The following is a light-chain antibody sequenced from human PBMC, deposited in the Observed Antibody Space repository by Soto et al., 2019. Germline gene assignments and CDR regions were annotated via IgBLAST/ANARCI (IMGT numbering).Light chain of an antibody. J-gene: IGKJ3*01. Sequence: EIVLTQSPGTLSLSPGERATLSCRASQSVSSSHLAWYQQKVGQAPRLLIHGASSRAAGIPDRFSGSGSGTAFTLTISRLEPEDFAVYYCQQYGTSPYTFGPGTKVDIK. CDR2: GAS. CDR3: QQYGTSPYT. CDR1: QSVSSSH. V-gene: IGKV3-20*01.